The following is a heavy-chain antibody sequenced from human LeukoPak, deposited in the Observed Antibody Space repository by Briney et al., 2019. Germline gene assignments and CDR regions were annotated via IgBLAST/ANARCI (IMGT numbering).Heavy chain of an antibody. J-gene: IGHJ5*02. CDR2: IIPIFGTA. Sequence: SVKVSCKAPGGTFSSYAISWVRQAPGQGLEWMGGIIPIFGTANYAQKFQGRVTITADESTSTAYMELSSLRSEDTAVYYCARMVNFYDFWSGYYSGSFDPWGQGTLVTVSS. V-gene: IGHV1-69*01. CDR3: ARMVNFYDFWSGYYSGSFDP. CDR1: GGTFSSYA. D-gene: IGHD3-3*01.